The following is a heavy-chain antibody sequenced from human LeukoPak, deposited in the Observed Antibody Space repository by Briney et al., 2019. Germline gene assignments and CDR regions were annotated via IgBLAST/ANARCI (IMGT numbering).Heavy chain of an antibody. CDR2: FDPEDGET. Sequence: ASVKVSCKVSGYTLTELSMHWVRQAPGKGLEWMGGFDPEDGETIYAQKFQGRVTMTEDTSTDTAYMELSSLRSEDTAVYYCATFHPYSSCWYFDYWGQGTLVTVSS. CDR1: GYTLTELS. V-gene: IGHV1-24*01. CDR3: ATFHPYSSCWYFDY. J-gene: IGHJ4*02. D-gene: IGHD6-19*01.